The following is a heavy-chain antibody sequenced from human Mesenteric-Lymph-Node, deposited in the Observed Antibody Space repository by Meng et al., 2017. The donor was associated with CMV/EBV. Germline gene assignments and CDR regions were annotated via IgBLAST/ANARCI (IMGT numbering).Heavy chain of an antibody. CDR2: INSGGSSI. J-gene: IGHJ4*02. CDR1: GFTFSDYW. V-gene: IGHV3-74*01. Sequence: GESLKISCAASGFTFSDYWMHWVRQAPGKGLVWVSRINSGGSSITYADSVKGRFTISRDNAKNTVYLQMNSLRAEDTAAYYCARDLDVVVVPAALGYWGQGTLVTVSS. CDR3: ARDLDVVVVPAALGY. D-gene: IGHD2-2*03.